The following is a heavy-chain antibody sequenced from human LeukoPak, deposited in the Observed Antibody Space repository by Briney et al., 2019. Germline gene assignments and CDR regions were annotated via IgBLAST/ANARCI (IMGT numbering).Heavy chain of an antibody. J-gene: IGHJ3*02. Sequence: ASVKVSCKASGYTFTGYCMHWVRQAPGQGLEWMGWINPNSGGTNYAQKFQGWVTMTTDTSTSTAYMELRSLRSDDTAVYYCATDSSGWYDAFDIWGQGTMVTVSS. CDR2: INPNSGGT. CDR1: GYTFTGYC. CDR3: ATDSSGWYDAFDI. D-gene: IGHD6-19*01. V-gene: IGHV1-2*04.